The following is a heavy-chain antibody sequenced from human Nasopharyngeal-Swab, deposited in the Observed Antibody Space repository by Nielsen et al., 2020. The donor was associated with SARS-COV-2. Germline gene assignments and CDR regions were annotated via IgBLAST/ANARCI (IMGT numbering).Heavy chain of an antibody. CDR2: INTNTGNP. Sequence: ASVKVSCKASGYSFRTYGIYWVRQAPGQGLEWMGWINTNTGNPTYAQAFTGRLVFSLDTSVSTAYLQISGLTAEDTAVYYCARPFGPLYEYFDHWGQGTLVTVSS. J-gene: IGHJ1*01. CDR1: GYSFRTYG. CDR3: ARPFGPLYEYFDH. D-gene: IGHD3-3*01. V-gene: IGHV7-4-1*02.